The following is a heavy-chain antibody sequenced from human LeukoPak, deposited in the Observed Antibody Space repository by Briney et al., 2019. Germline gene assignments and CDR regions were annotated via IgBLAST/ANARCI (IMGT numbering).Heavy chain of an antibody. CDR1: GGSISSSSYY. CDR2: IYYSGST. V-gene: IGHV4-39*07. Sequence: SETLSLTCTVSGGSISSSSYYWGWIRQPPGKGLEWIGSIYYSGSTYYNPSLKSRVTISVDTSKNQFSLKLSSVTAATTAVYXXXXXXXXXXSYYPHYYYYYYMDVWGKGTTVTISS. D-gene: IGHD3-10*01. J-gene: IGHJ6*03. CDR3: XXXXXXXXSYYPHYYYYYYMDV.